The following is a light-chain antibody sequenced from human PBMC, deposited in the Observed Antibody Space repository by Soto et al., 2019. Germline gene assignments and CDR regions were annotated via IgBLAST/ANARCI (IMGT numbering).Light chain of an antibody. CDR2: LHSDGGH. CDR1: SGHSSYA. J-gene: IGLJ2*01. CDR3: QTWGTGTLV. Sequence: QSVLTQSPSASASLGASVKLTCTLGSGHSSYAIAWHQQQPEKGPRYLMKLHSDGGHTKGDGIPDRFSGSSSGTERYLTISSLQSEDEADYYCQTWGTGTLVFGGGTKLTVL. V-gene: IGLV4-69*01.